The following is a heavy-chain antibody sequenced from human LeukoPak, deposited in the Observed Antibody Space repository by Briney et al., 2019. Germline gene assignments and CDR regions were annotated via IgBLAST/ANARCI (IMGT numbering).Heavy chain of an antibody. V-gene: IGHV1-46*01. CDR3: ARDHVEMATIGYFGY. D-gene: IGHD5-24*01. CDR2: INPNGGST. CDR1: GYTFTSYY. J-gene: IGHJ4*02. Sequence: GASVKVSCKASGYTFTSYYMNWVRQAPGQGLEWMGIINPNGGSTSYAQKFQGRVTITADESTSTAYMELSSLRSEDTAVYYCARDHVEMATIGYFGYWGQGTLVTVSS.